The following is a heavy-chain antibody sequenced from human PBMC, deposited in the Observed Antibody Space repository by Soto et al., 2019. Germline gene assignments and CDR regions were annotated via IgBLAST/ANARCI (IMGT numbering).Heavy chain of an antibody. CDR1: GFTFSSHA. V-gene: IGHV3-23*01. CDR2: LSDSGDSI. Sequence: VGSLRLSCTASGFTFSSHAMPRVRQAPGKGLEWVSGLSDSGDSIYYADSVKGRFTIYRDNSMNTLYLQMNTLRVEDTAVYYCAKVSSSWYAGFFDLWGQRTLVTVSS. CDR3: AKVSSSWYAGFFDL. J-gene: IGHJ4*02. D-gene: IGHD6-13*01.